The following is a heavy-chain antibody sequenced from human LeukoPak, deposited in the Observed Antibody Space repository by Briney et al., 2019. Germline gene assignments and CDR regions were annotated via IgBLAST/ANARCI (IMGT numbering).Heavy chain of an antibody. CDR2: ITWNSGSI. CDR1: GFTFDDYA. CDR3: AKDRSGSYYDAFNI. V-gene: IGHV3-9*01. D-gene: IGHD1-26*01. Sequence: GGSLRLSCAASGFTFDDYAMHWVRQAPGKGLEWVSGITWNSGSIDYAGSVKGRFTISRDNAKNSLYLQMNSQRAEDTALYYCAKDRSGSYYDAFNIWGQGTMVTVSS. J-gene: IGHJ3*02.